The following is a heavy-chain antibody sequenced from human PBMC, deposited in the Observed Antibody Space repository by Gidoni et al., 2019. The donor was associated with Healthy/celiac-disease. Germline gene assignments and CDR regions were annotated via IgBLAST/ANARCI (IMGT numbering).Heavy chain of an antibody. Sequence: QVQLVESGGGVVQPGRSLRLSCAASGVTFSGYAMHWVRQAPGKGRGWVAVRSDDGSNKYYADTVKDRFTISRDSSKNTLYLQMYSLRAVDTAVYYYARGPDYWGQGTLVTVSS. V-gene: IGHV3-30*01. CDR1: GVTFSGYA. CDR3: ARGPDY. CDR2: RSDDGSNK. J-gene: IGHJ4*02.